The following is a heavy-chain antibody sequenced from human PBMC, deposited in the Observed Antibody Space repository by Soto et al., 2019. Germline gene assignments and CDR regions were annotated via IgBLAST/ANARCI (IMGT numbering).Heavy chain of an antibody. Sequence: QMQLQESGPGLVKPSQTLTLTCTVSGGSIRNGAYYWSWSRHVPGKGLEWIGYIYYGVNSHYNPFLDSGGSISIAMAKNQFTLKMASVTAADPAIYFCARDQIIDAAYFDYWGPRIPVNVSS. V-gene: IGHV4-30-4*01. J-gene: IGHJ4*02. CDR1: GGSIRNGAYY. CDR3: ARDQIIDAAYFDY. D-gene: IGHD2-15*01. CDR2: IYYGVNS.